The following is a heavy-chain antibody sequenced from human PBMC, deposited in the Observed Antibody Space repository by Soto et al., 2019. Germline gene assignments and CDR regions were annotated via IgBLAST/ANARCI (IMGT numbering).Heavy chain of an antibody. D-gene: IGHD2-2*01. CDR3: ARGTPVVPGTYYYYCMDV. Sequence: QVQLVESGGGVVQPGRSLRLSCAASGFTFSSYGMHWVRQAPGKGLEWVAVIWYDGSNKYYADSVKGRFTISRDNSKNTLYLQMNSLRAEDTAVYYCARGTPVVPGTYYYYCMDVWGKGTTVTVSS. CDR1: GFTFSSYG. J-gene: IGHJ6*03. CDR2: IWYDGSNK. V-gene: IGHV3-33*01.